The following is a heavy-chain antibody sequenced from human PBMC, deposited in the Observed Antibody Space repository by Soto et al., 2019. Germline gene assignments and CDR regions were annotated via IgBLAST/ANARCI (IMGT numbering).Heavy chain of an antibody. CDR2: INPDNGNT. V-gene: IGHV1-3*01. Sequence: QVPLVQSGAEVKKPGASVKISCKASGYTFTRYTMNWVRQAPGQRLGWMGWINPDNGNTKSSQKFQDRVIITRDTSASTAYMDLSSLRSEDTAVYYCARGIATGQLDPWGQGTLVTVSS. CDR1: GYTFTRYT. CDR3: ARGIATGQLDP. D-gene: IGHD2-15*01. J-gene: IGHJ5*02.